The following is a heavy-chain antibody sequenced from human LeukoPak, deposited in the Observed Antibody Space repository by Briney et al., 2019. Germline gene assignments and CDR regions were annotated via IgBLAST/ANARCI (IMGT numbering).Heavy chain of an antibody. CDR2: ISYDGSNK. CDR3: AKDLLLDY. J-gene: IGHJ4*02. CDR1: GFTFSRYG. Sequence: PGRSLRLSCAASGFTFSRYGMHWVRQAPGKGLEWVAVISYDGSNKYYADSVKGRFTISRDNSKNTLYLQMNSLRAEDTAVYYCAKDLLLDYWGQGTLVTVSS. V-gene: IGHV3-30*18.